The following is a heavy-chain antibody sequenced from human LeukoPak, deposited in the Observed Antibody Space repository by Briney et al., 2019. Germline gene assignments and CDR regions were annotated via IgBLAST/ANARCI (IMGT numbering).Heavy chain of an antibody. D-gene: IGHD5-18*01. CDR2: INHSGST. J-gene: IGHJ5*02. V-gene: IGHV4-34*01. CDR3: AKGAGGFSYYNWFDP. Sequence: PSETLSLTCAVYGGSFSGYYWSWIRQPPGKGLEWLGEINHSGSTNYSPSLNSRVTISADTSKNQFSLKLSSVTAADTAIYYCAKGAGGFSYYNWFDPWGQGTLVTVSS. CDR1: GGSFSGYY.